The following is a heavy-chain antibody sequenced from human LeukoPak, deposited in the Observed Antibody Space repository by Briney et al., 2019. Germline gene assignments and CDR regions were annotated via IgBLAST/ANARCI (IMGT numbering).Heavy chain of an antibody. CDR1: GFTFTDYW. CDR3: ARDGTAAGLYFDL. V-gene: IGHV3-7*01. J-gene: IGHJ4*01. CDR2: IRQDGSEK. D-gene: IGHD6-13*01. Sequence: GGSLRLSCEVSGFTFTDYWMNWVRQAPGKGPEWVASIRQDGSEKTYVDSVKGRFTISRDNTKNSLSLQLNGLRAEDTAVYYCARDGTAAGLYFDLWGQGTLITVSS.